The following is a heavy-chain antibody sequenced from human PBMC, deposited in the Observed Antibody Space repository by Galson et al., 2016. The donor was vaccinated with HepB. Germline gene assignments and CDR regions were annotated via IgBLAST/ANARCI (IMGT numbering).Heavy chain of an antibody. Sequence: SVKVSCKASGYTFTGYFMHWVRQAPGQGLEWMGLIKPHSGGTKYAQKFQGRVTMTRDTSTNTAYMELTSLRSDDTAVCFCAREFDRHKVTTYYYYGMDVCGQGTTVTVSS. D-gene: IGHD4-17*01. CDR2: IKPHSGGT. CDR1: GYTFTGYF. CDR3: AREFDRHKVTTYYYYGMDV. J-gene: IGHJ6*02. V-gene: IGHV1-2*02.